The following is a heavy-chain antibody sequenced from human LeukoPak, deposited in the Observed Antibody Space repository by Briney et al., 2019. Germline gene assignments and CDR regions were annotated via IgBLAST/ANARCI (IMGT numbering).Heavy chain of an antibody. CDR3: ARPVAGTNGWFDP. V-gene: IGHV4-61*05. J-gene: IGHJ5*02. CDR2: IYYSGNT. D-gene: IGHD6-19*01. CDR1: GGSISISSYY. Sequence: SETLSLTCTVSGGSISISSYYWGWIRQTPGKGLEWIGYIYYSGNTNYNPSLKSRVTVSVDTSKNQFSLKLSSVTAADTAVYYCARPVAGTNGWFDPWGQGTLVTVSS.